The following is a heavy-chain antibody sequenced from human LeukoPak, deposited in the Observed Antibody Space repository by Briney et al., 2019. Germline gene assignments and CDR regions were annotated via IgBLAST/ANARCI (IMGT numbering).Heavy chain of an antibody. J-gene: IGHJ4*02. CDR2: ISSSSSYI. D-gene: IGHD2-2*01. CDR1: GFTFSSYS. Sequence: GGSLRLSCAASGFTFSSYSMNWVRQAPGKGLEWVSSISSSSSYIYYADSVKGRFTISRDNAKNSLYLQMNSLRAEDTAVYYCARDCSSTSCSLDCWGQGTLVTVSS. CDR3: ARDCSSTSCSLDC. V-gene: IGHV3-21*01.